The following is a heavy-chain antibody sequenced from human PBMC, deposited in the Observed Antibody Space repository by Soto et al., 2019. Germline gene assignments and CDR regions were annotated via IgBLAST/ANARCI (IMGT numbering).Heavy chain of an antibody. Sequence: SETLSLTCTVSGDSISSGDYYWSWIRQPPGKGLEWIGYIYYSGSTYYNPSLNSRVTISLDTSKKQFSLKLSSVTAADTAVYYCARERYYYGSGTYKGDAFDIWGQGTMVTVSS. J-gene: IGHJ3*02. CDR3: ARERYYYGSGTYKGDAFDI. V-gene: IGHV4-30-4*01. CDR2: IYYSGST. D-gene: IGHD3-10*01. CDR1: GDSISSGDYY.